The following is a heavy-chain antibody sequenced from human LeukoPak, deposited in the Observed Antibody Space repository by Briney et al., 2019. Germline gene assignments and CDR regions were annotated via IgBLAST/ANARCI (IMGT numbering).Heavy chain of an antibody. CDR1: GYTFTSYG. CDR2: IGAYNGNT. Sequence: GASVKVSCKASGYTFTSYGISWLRQAPGQGLDWMGWIGAYNGNTNYAQKLQGRVTMTTDTSTSTAYMDLRSLRSDDTAVYYCARGRLSTGTMFDPWGQGTLVTVSS. J-gene: IGHJ5*02. V-gene: IGHV1-18*01. D-gene: IGHD1-7*01. CDR3: ARGRLSTGTMFDP.